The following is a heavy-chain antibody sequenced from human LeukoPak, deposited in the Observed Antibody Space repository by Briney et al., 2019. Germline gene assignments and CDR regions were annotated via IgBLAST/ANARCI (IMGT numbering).Heavy chain of an antibody. J-gene: IGHJ4*02. CDR1: GGTFSSYA. CDR2: IIPIFGTA. D-gene: IGHD6-13*01. CDR3: ARPYSSSWYTGFDY. Sequence: ASVKVSCKASGGTFSSYAISWVRQAPGQGLEWMGGIIPIFGTANYAQKFQGRVTITVDESTSTAYMELSSPRSEDTAVYYCARPYSSSWYTGFDYWGQGTLVTVSS. V-gene: IGHV1-69*13.